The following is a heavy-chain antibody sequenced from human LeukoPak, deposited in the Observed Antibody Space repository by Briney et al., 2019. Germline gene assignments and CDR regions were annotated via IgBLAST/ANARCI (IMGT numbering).Heavy chain of an antibody. V-gene: IGHV1-18*01. Sequence: ASVKVSCKASGYTFTSYSISCVRQAPGQGLEWVGCIIAYNGNTNYAQKLQGRVTMTTDTSTSTTYMELRSLRSDDTAVYYCARDFYVRSGSWEAFDIWGQGTMVTVSS. CDR1: GYTFTSYS. CDR2: IIAYNGNT. CDR3: ARDFYVRSGSWEAFDI. J-gene: IGHJ3*02. D-gene: IGHD1-26*01.